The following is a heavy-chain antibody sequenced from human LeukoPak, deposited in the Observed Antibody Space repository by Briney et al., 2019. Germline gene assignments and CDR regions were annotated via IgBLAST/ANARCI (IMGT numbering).Heavy chain of an antibody. D-gene: IGHD4-11*01. J-gene: IGHJ3*02. CDR3: ARDILGYSNPEAFDI. CDR1: GGSISSYY. CDR2: IYYSGST. Sequence: SETLSLTCTVSGGSISSYYWSWIRQPPGKGLEWIGYIYYSGSTNYNPCLKSRVTISVDTSKNQFSLKLSSVTAADTAVYYCARDILGYSNPEAFDIWGQGTMVTVSS. V-gene: IGHV4-59*01.